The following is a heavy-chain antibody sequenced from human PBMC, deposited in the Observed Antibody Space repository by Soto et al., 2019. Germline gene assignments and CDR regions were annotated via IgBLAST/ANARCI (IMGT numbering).Heavy chain of an antibody. J-gene: IGHJ4*02. V-gene: IGHV4-39*01. CDR2: IYYSGST. CDR1: GGSISSSSYY. Sequence: SETLSLTCTVSGGSISSSSYYWGWIRQPPGKGLEWIGSIYYSGSTYYNPSLKSRVTISVDTSKNQFSLKLSSVTAADTAVYYCARGVDILTGYPYYFDYWGQGTLVTVSS. CDR3: ARGVDILTGYPYYFDY. D-gene: IGHD3-9*01.